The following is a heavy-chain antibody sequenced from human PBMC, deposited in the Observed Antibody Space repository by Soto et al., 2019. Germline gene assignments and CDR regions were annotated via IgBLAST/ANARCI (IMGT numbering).Heavy chain of an antibody. Sequence: QITLKESGPTLVKPTQTLTLTCTFSGFSLSSTRVAVGWIRQPPGKALEWLALIYWDDDKRYSPFLKSRLTLXXXTXENQVVLTMTNIDPVDTATYYCAHSVVAGLGYYFDYWGQGTLVTVSS. V-gene: IGHV2-5*02. D-gene: IGHD6-19*01. CDR3: AHSVVAGLGYYFDY. J-gene: IGHJ4*02. CDR2: IYWDDDK. CDR1: GFSLSSTRVA.